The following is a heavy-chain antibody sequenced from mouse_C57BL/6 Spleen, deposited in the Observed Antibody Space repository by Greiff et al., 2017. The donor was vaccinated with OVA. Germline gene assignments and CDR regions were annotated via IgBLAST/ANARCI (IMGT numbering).Heavy chain of an antibody. D-gene: IGHD1-1*01. V-gene: IGHV1-69*01. CDR3: AIYYGSSSDY. J-gene: IGHJ2*01. CDR1: GYTFTSYW. CDR2: IDPSDSYT. Sequence: VQLQQPGAELVMPGASVKLSCKASGYTFTSYWMHWVKQRPGQGLEWIGEIDPSDSYTNYNQKFKGKSTLTVDKSSSTAYMQLSSLTSEDSAVYYCAIYYGSSSDYWGQGTTLTVSS.